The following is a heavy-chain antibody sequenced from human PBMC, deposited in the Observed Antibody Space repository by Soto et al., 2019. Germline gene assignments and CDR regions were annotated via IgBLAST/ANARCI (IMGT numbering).Heavy chain of an antibody. CDR1: GGSISSGGYS. J-gene: IGHJ4*02. Sequence: QVQLQESGPGLVKPSQTLSVTCTVSGGSISSGGYSWGWIRQHPGKGLERIGYIYTSGSTYYNPSLKRRVTISVDTSKNQFSLKLSSVTAADGAVYYCARQYYDVLTRYSYFDYWGQGTLVTVSS. V-gene: IGHV4-31*03. CDR3: ARQYYDVLTRYSYFDY. CDR2: IYTSGST. D-gene: IGHD3-9*01.